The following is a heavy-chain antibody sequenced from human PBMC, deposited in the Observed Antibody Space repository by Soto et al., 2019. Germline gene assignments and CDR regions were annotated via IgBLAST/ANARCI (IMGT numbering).Heavy chain of an antibody. V-gene: IGHV2-70*01. D-gene: IGHD3-22*01. CDR3: ARIRGYYDGSAYYYYYGMDV. Sequence: SGPTLVNPTQTLTLTCTFSGFSLSTSGMCVSWIRQPPGKALEWLALIDWDDDKYYSTSLKTRLTISKDTSKNQVVLTMTNMDTVDTATYYCARIRGYYDGSAYYYYYGMDVWGQGTTVTVYS. CDR1: GFSLSTSGMC. CDR2: IDWDDDK. J-gene: IGHJ6*02.